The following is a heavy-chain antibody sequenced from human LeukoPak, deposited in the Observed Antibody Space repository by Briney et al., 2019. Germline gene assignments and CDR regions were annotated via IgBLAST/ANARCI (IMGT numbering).Heavy chain of an antibody. V-gene: IGHV3-7*01. D-gene: IGHD3-3*01. Sequence: PGGSLRLSCAASGFTFSSYWMSWVRQAPGKGLEWVANIKQDGSEKYYVDSVKGRFTISRDNAKNSLYLQMDSLRAEDTAVYYCARDMSSGYDFWSGGYFDFWGQGTLVTVSS. CDR1: GFTFSSYW. J-gene: IGHJ4*02. CDR3: ARDMSSGYDFWSGGYFDF. CDR2: IKQDGSEK.